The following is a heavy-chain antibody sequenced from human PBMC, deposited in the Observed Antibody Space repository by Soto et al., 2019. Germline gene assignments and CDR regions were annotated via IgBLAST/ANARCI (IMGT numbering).Heavy chain of an antibody. D-gene: IGHD6-19*01. V-gene: IGHV3-7*04. J-gene: IGHJ4*02. CDR2: IKKDGSEP. CDR3: AGGTGWLIDY. Sequence: EVQLVESGGALVQPGGSLRLSCTASGFTFNNYWMNWVRQAPGKGLEWVANIKKDGSEPYYLDSVKGRFSISRDNAKNSLYLQISSLRDEDTAMYYCAGGTGWLIDYWGQGTLVTVS. CDR1: GFTFNNYW.